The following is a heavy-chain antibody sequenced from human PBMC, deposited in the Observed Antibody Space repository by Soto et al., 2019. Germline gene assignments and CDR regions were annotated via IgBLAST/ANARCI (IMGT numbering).Heavy chain of an antibody. CDR2: ITGRSGST. D-gene: IGHD6-13*01. CDR3: AKVRAAAGTYFDS. Sequence: EVQLLESGGGVVQPGGSLRLSCAASGFTFGNYAMSWVRQAPGRGLECVSGITGRSGSTYFADSVKGRFIISRDNSKNTLYLQMNSLRAEDTAVYYCAKVRAAAGTYFDSWGQGTLVTVSS. V-gene: IGHV3-23*01. J-gene: IGHJ4*02. CDR1: GFTFGNYA.